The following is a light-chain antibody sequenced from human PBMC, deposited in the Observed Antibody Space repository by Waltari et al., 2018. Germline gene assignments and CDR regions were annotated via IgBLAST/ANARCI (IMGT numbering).Light chain of an antibody. CDR2: QDK. V-gene: IGLV3-1*01. Sequence: SYELTQPPSVSVSPGQTASITCSGAKLGDKYACWYQQTPGQSPVLVIYQDKKRPSGIPERFSGSNSGNTATLTISGTQAMDEADYYCQAWDSSTAVFGGGTKLTVL. CDR1: KLGDKY. CDR3: QAWDSSTAV. J-gene: IGLJ2*01.